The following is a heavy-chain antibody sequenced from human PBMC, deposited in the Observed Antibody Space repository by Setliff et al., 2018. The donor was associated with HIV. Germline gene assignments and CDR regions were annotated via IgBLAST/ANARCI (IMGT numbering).Heavy chain of an antibody. CDR1: GDSINTHY. J-gene: IGHJ5*02. V-gene: IGHV4-59*11. Sequence: PSETLSLTCTVSGDSINTHYWSWIRQPPGKGLEWIGCISHSGNTNFNPSLNSRVTISLDTSKNQFSLRLTSLTAADTAMYYCARVSRLHPFDPWGQGTPVTVS. D-gene: IGHD2-15*01. CDR2: ISHSGNT. CDR3: ARVSRLHPFDP.